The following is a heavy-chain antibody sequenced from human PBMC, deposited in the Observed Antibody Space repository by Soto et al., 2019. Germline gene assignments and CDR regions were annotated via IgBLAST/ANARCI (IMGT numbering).Heavy chain of an antibody. D-gene: IGHD2-15*01. V-gene: IGHV3-53*01. CDR1: GFTVSSNY. Sequence: PGGVPRLSCAASGFTVSSNYMSWVRQAPGKGLEWVSVIYSGGSTYYADSVKGRFTISRDNSKNTLYLQMNSLRAEDTAVYYCARDIVPAKYGMDVWGQGTTVTVSS. J-gene: IGHJ6*02. CDR2: IYSGGST. CDR3: ARDIVPAKYGMDV.